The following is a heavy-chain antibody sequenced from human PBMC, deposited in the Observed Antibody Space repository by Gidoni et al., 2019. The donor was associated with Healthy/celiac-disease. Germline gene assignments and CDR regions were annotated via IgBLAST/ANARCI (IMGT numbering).Heavy chain of an antibody. Sequence: QVQLVQSGAEVKKPGSSVKVSCKASGGTFSSYAISWVRQAPGQGLEWMGGIIPIFGTANYAQKFQGRVTITADESTSTAYMELSSLRSEDTAVYYCARDWVVVVPPPHGWNENWFDPWGQGTLVTVSS. CDR3: ARDWVVVVPPPHGWNENWFDP. D-gene: IGHD2-2*01. V-gene: IGHV1-69*01. CDR1: GGTFSSYA. J-gene: IGHJ5*02. CDR2: IIPIFGTA.